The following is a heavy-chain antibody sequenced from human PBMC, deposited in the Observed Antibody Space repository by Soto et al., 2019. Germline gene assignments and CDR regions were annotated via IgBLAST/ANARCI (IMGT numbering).Heavy chain of an antibody. J-gene: IGHJ4*02. V-gene: IGHV3-66*01. Sequence: EVQLVESGGGLVQPGGSLRLSCAASGFTVSSNYMSWVRQAAGKGMEWVAFIYSGGTTDYADSVKGRFIISRDESKNTLYLQMNRLRADDPAVYYCPSDVLLAGFGEYDYWGQGALLTVSS. CDR3: PSDVLLAGFGEYDY. CDR2: IYSGGTT. CDR1: GFTVSSNY. D-gene: IGHD3-10*01.